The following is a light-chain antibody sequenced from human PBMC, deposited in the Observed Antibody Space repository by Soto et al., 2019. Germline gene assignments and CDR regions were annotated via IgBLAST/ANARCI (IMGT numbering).Light chain of an antibody. J-gene: IGKJ5*01. V-gene: IGKV3-20*01. CDR1: ERIYSAY. Sequence: LTQSPGTLSLSLGERSALSFRASERIYSAYLGWYQQKPGQAPRLLIYGTSSRATGIPDRFSGSGSGTDFTLTISRLEPEDFAVYYCQQYGNSPITFGQGTRLEI. CDR3: QQYGNSPIT. CDR2: GTS.